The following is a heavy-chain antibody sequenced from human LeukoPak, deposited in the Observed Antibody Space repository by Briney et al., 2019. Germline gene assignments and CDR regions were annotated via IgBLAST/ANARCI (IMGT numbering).Heavy chain of an antibody. CDR3: ARDGRTTVTKGTPTAHYY. CDR1: GFTFSSYW. D-gene: IGHD4-17*01. V-gene: IGHV3-7*01. CDR2: IKQDGSEK. J-gene: IGHJ4*02. Sequence: GGSLRLSCAASGFTFSSYWMSWVCQAPGKGLEWVANIKQDGSEKYYVDSVKGRFTISRDNAKNSLYLQMNSLRAEDTAVYYCARDGRTTVTKGTPTAHYYWGQGTLVTVSS.